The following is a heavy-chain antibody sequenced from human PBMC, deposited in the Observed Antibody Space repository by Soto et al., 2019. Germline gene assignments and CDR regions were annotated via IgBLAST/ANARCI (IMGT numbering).Heavy chain of an antibody. J-gene: IGHJ4*02. CDR3: AHRVLRTVFGLVTTTAIYFDF. Sequence: QITLNESGPTVVSPTETLTLTCRFSGFSLTTSGVGVGWVRQSPGKAPEWLALIYWDDDKRYSESLKSRLTITKDTSKNQVVLTVATLDPTDTATYYCAHRVLRTVFGLVTTTAIYFDFWGQGTPVAVSS. CDR2: IYWDDDK. V-gene: IGHV2-5*02. CDR1: GFSLTTSGVG. D-gene: IGHD3-3*01.